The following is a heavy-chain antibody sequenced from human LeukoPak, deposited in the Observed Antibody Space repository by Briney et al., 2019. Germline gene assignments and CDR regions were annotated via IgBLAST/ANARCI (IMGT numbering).Heavy chain of an antibody. CDR1: GGSISSSSYY. CDR3: ARDDRNYYYYYMDV. V-gene: IGHV4-39*02. Sequence: PSETLSLTCTVSGGSISSSSYYWGWIRQPPGKGLEWIGSIYYSGSTYYNPSLKSRVTISVDTSKNQFSLKLSSVTAADTAVYYCARDDRNYYYYYMDVWGKGTTVTISS. J-gene: IGHJ6*03. CDR2: IYYSGST.